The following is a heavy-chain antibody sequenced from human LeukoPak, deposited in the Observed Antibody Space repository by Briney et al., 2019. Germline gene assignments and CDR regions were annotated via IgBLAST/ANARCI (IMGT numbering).Heavy chain of an antibody. Sequence: SETLSLTCAVSGGSISSSNWWSWVRQPPGKGLEWIGEVYHSGSTNYNPSLKSRVRISVDKSKNQFSLKLSSVTAAETAVYYCARARRVVVGAPYYFDYWGQGTLVTVSS. CDR3: ARARRVVVGAPYYFDY. D-gene: IGHD2-15*01. V-gene: IGHV4-4*02. CDR2: VYHSGST. J-gene: IGHJ4*02. CDR1: GGSISSSNW.